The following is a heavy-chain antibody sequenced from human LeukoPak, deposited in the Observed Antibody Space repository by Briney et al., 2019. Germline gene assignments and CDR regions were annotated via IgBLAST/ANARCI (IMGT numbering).Heavy chain of an antibody. CDR2: IWFDGTKK. CDR1: GCSIGSYC. Sequence: GGSLRLSCAASGCSIGSYCMNWVRQPPGKGLEWVAVIWFDGTKKFYADAVKRPFAISRDNSTLYLPTNTLSAGDTALYYCAREGGGICSGFGCPSTETWGQGTLV. J-gene: IGHJ5*02. V-gene: IGHV3-33*01. CDR3: AREGGGICSGFGCPSTET. D-gene: IGHD2-15*01.